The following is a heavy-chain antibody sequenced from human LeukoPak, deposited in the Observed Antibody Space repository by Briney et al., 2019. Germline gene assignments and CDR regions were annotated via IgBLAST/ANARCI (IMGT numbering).Heavy chain of an antibody. V-gene: IGHV3-7*01. CDR3: ARVRQWLAPGWFDP. J-gene: IGHJ5*02. D-gene: IGHD6-19*01. Sequence: GGSLRLSCAASGFTFSSYWMSWVRQAPGKGLEWVANIKQDGSEKYYVDSVKGRFTISRDNAKNSLYLQMNSLRAEDTAVYYCARVRQWLAPGWFDPWGQGTLVTVSS. CDR1: GFTFSSYW. CDR2: IKQDGSEK.